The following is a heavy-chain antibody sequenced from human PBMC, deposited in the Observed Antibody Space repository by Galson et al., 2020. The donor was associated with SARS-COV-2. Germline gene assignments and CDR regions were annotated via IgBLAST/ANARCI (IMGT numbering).Heavy chain of an antibody. CDR1: GFTFSNDW. D-gene: IGHD3-16*01. CDR3: AREWGY. V-gene: IGHV3-7*03. CDR2: IKGDGSEK. Sequence: GGSLRLSCATSGFTFSNDWMSWVRQAPGKGLEWVANIKGDGSEKYYVDSVRGRFIISRDNAKSSLYLQMNSLRVEDTAVYYCAREWGYWGQGTLVTVSS. J-gene: IGHJ4*02.